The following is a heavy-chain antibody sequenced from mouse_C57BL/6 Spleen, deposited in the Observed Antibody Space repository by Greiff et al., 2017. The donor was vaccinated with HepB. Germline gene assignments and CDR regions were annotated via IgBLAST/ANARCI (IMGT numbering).Heavy chain of an antibody. V-gene: IGHV5-17*01. J-gene: IGHJ4*01. Sequence: DVMLVESGGGLVKPGGSLKLSCAASGFTFSDYGMHWVRQAPEKGLEWVAYISSGSSTIYYADTVKGRFTISRDNAKNTLFLQMTSLRSEDTAMYYCARLTGTGDYYAMDYWGQGTSVTVSS. CDR2: ISSGSSTI. D-gene: IGHD4-1*01. CDR3: ARLTGTGDYYAMDY. CDR1: GFTFSDYG.